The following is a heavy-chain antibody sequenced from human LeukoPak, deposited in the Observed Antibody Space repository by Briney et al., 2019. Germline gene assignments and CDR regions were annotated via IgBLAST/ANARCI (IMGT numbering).Heavy chain of an antibody. CDR1: GFTFSSYW. Sequence: GGSLRLSCAASGFTFSSYWMSWVRQAPGKGLEWVANIKFDGSEKYYVDSVKGRFTISRDNAKNSLYLQMNSLRAEDTAVYYCARAPREWLLGYFFDYWGQGTLVTVSS. J-gene: IGHJ4*02. CDR3: ARAPREWLLGYFFDY. V-gene: IGHV3-7*01. CDR2: IKFDGSEK. D-gene: IGHD3-3*01.